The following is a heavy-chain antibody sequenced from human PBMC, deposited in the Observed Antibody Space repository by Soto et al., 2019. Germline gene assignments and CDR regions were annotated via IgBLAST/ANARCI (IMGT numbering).Heavy chain of an antibody. V-gene: IGHV1-24*01. CDR3: ATGGPLWELIPAQFDY. D-gene: IGHD1-26*01. Sequence: ASVKVSCKVSGYTLTELSMHWVRQAPGKGLEWMGGFDPEDGETIYAQKFQGRVTMTEDTSTDTAYMELSSLRSEDTAVYYCATGGPLWELIPAQFDYWGQGTMVTVSS. CDR1: GYTLTELS. CDR2: FDPEDGET. J-gene: IGHJ4*02.